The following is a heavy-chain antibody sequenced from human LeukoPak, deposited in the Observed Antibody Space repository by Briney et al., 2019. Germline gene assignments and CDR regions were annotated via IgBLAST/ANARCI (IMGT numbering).Heavy chain of an antibody. CDR2: ISASGSTT. Sequence: GGSLRLSCTTSGFTFGDYAMSWFRQAPGKGLEWVSAISASGSTTYYADSVKGRFTISRDNSKNTLHVQMTSLRAEDTAVYYCARALHYGDYGKFDYWGQGTLVTVSS. CDR3: ARALHYGDYGKFDY. J-gene: IGHJ4*02. CDR1: GFTFGDYA. D-gene: IGHD4-17*01. V-gene: IGHV3-23*01.